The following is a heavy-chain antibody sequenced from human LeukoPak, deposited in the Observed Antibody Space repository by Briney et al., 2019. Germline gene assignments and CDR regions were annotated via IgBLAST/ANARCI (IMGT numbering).Heavy chain of an antibody. Sequence: SVKVSCKASGGTFSSYAISWVRQAPGQGLEWMGGIIPIFGTANYAQKFQGRVTITADESTSTAYMELSSLRSEDTAVYYCARAPDYGDSPFGYWGQGTLVTVSS. CDR3: ARAPDYGDSPFGY. J-gene: IGHJ4*02. D-gene: IGHD4-17*01. V-gene: IGHV1-69*13. CDR1: GGTFSSYA. CDR2: IIPIFGTA.